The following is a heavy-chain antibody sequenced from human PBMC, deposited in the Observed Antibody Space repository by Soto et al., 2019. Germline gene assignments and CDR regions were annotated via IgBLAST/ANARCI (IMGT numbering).Heavy chain of an antibody. Sequence: SETLSLTCTVSGGSVSSGSYYWSWIRQPPGKGLEWIGNIYYSRSTNYNPSLKSRVTISVDTSKNQFSLKLSSVTAADTAVYYCARQQWLVLNAFDIWGQGTMVTVSS. V-gene: IGHV4-61*01. J-gene: IGHJ3*02. D-gene: IGHD6-19*01. CDR1: GGSVSSGSYY. CDR3: ARQQWLVLNAFDI. CDR2: IYYSRST.